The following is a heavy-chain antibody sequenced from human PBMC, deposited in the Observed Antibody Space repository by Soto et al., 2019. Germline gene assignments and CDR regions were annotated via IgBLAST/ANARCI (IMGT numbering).Heavy chain of an antibody. J-gene: IGHJ4*02. Sequence: GASLKISCKGPGYSFTSYWIGWVRQMPGKGLEWRGLIYPGDSDTRYSPSFQGQVTISADNSISTAYLEWSSLKASDTVMYCWARQPSYDSSGYYWGYFDYWGQGTLVTVSS. V-gene: IGHV5-51*01. D-gene: IGHD3-22*01. CDR1: GYSFTSYW. CDR2: IYPGDSDT. CDR3: ARQPSYDSSGYYWGYFDY.